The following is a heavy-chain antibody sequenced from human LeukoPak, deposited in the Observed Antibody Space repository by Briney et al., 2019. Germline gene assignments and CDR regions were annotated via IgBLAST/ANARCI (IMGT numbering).Heavy chain of an antibody. CDR1: GGSISSYY. Sequence: PSETLSLTCTVSGGSISSYYWSWIRQPPGKGLEWIGYIYYSGSTNYKPSLKSRVTISVDTSKNQFSLKLSSVTAADTAVYYCAREKGEIWFGEKYYYYYYMDVWGKGTTVTISS. CDR2: IYYSGST. V-gene: IGHV4-59*12. J-gene: IGHJ6*03. D-gene: IGHD3-10*01. CDR3: AREKGEIWFGEKYYYYYYMDV.